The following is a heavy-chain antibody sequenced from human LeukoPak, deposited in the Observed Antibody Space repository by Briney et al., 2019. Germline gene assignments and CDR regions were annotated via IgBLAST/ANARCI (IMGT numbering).Heavy chain of an antibody. D-gene: IGHD5-18*01. Sequence: GGSLRLSCAASGFTFSDYYMSWIRQAPGKGLEWVAYISSSSSYINYADSVKGRFTISRDDAKNSLYLQMNSLRAEDTAVYYCAKDPSDTAMVMLDYWGQGTLVTVSS. CDR2: ISSSSSYI. CDR3: AKDPSDTAMVMLDY. CDR1: GFTFSDYY. V-gene: IGHV3-11*05. J-gene: IGHJ4*02.